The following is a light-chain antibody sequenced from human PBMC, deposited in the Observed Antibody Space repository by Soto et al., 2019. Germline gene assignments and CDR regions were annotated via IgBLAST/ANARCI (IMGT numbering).Light chain of an antibody. Sequence: DIQMTLSPSFLSASVGDTVTIPCRASLGVSTYLNWYQQQPGRPPKLLIFSASSLHTGVPSRFSGRGSGTHFTLTITNLQAEDFATYYCQQSFSAPLTFGGGTKVDIK. CDR1: LGVSTY. V-gene: IGKV1-39*01. J-gene: IGKJ4*01. CDR3: QQSFSAPLT. CDR2: SAS.